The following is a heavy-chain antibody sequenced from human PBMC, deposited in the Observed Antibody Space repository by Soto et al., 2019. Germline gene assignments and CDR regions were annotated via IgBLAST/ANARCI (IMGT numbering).Heavy chain of an antibody. CDR1: GYTFTSYG. V-gene: IGHV1-18*01. J-gene: IGHJ3*02. CDR3: ARVWSYGSGSYYNVRAQGAFDI. D-gene: IGHD3-10*01. CDR2: ISAYNGNT. Sequence: ASVKVSCKASGYTFTSYGISWVRQAPGQGLEWMGWISAYNGNTNYAQKLQGRVTMTTDTSTSTAYMELRSLRSDDTAVYYCARVWSYGSGSYYNVRAQGAFDIWGQGTMVTVSS.